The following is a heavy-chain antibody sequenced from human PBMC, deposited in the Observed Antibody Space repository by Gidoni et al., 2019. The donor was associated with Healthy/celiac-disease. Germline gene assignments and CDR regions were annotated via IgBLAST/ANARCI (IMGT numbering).Heavy chain of an antibody. CDR3: ARDGGSGSYYNVRWFDP. V-gene: IGHV4-38-2*02. CDR1: GYSISSGYY. Sequence: QVQLQESGPGLVKPSETLSLTGTVSGYSISSGYYWGWIRQPPGKGLEWIGSLSHSGSTYYNPSLKSRVTISVDTSKHQFSLKLSSVPAADTAVYYCARDGGSGSYYNVRWFDPWGQGTLVTVSS. D-gene: IGHD3-10*01. J-gene: IGHJ5*02. CDR2: LSHSGST.